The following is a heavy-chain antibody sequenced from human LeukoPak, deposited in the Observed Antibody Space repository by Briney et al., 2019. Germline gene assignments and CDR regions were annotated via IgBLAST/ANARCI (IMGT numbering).Heavy chain of an antibody. CDR2: MYSSGST. Sequence: PSETLSLTCTVSGGSISSSSYYWGWIRQPPGKGLEWIGSMYSSGSTYYNPSLKSRVTISVDTSKNQFSLKLSSVTAADTAVYYCARSGSGYLRYYFDYWGQGTLVTVSS. V-gene: IGHV4-39*07. CDR1: GGSISSSSYY. CDR3: ARSGSGYLRYYFDY. J-gene: IGHJ4*02. D-gene: IGHD5-12*01.